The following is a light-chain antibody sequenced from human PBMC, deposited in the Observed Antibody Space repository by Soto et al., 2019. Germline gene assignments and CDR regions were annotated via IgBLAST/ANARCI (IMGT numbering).Light chain of an antibody. J-gene: IGKJ2*01. CDR1: QSVSSSY. V-gene: IGKV3-20*01. Sequence: EIVLTQSPGTLSLSPGERATLSCRASQSVSSSYLAWYQQKPGQAPRLLIYGASGRATGIPDRFSGSGSGTDFTLTFSRVEPVDVGVYYCQQYGSSPPNTFGQGTKLEIK. CDR3: QQYGSSPPNT. CDR2: GAS.